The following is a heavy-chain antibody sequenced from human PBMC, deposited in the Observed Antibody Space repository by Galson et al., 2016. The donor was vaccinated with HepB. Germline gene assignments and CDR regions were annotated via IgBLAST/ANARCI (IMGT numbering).Heavy chain of an antibody. D-gene: IGHD6-19*01. V-gene: IGHV3-73*01. Sequence: SLRLSCAVSGFILSDSLMHWVRQASGKGLEWVGRIRSKTHNDATAYAASVKGRFIISRDDSKNTAYLQMDSLKTDDSAVYYCSTARITVAGHEDYWGQGTLVTVSA. CDR1: GFILSDSL. CDR3: STARITVAGHEDY. J-gene: IGHJ4*02. CDR2: IRSKTHNDAT.